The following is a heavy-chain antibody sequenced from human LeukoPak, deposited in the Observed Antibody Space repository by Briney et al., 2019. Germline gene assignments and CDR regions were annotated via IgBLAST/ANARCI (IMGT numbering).Heavy chain of an antibody. Sequence: ASAKVSCKASGYTFTSYGISWVRQAPGQGLEWMGWISAYNGNTNYAQKLQGRVTMTTDTSTSTAYMELRSLRSDDTAVYYCARDSKRYFDWFLNWFDPWGQGTLVTVSS. V-gene: IGHV1-18*01. CDR3: ARDSKRYFDWFLNWFDP. CDR1: GYTFTSYG. CDR2: ISAYNGNT. D-gene: IGHD3-9*01. J-gene: IGHJ5*02.